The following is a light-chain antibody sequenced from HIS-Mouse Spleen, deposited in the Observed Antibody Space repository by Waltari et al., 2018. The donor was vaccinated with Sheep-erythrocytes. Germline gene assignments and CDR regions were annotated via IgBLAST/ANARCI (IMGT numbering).Light chain of an antibody. J-gene: IGKJ4*01. CDR2: DAS. V-gene: IGKV1-13*02. CDR1: QGISSA. Sequence: AIQLTQSPSSLSASVGDRVTITCRASQGISSALAWYQQNPGKAPKLLIYDASSWESGVPSRFSGSGSGTDFTLTISSMQPEDFATYYCQQFNSYPLTFGGGTKVEIK. CDR3: QQFNSYPLT.